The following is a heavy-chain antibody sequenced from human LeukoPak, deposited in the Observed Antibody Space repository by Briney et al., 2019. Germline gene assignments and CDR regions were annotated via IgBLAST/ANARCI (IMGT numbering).Heavy chain of an antibody. CDR3: ARDFFVEQWLLDVGFDY. J-gene: IGHJ4*02. D-gene: IGHD6-19*01. V-gene: IGHV3-30*04. CDR1: GFTFSSYA. Sequence: PGVSLRLSCAASGFTFSSYAMHWVPQAPGKGRVGVAVISYGGRNKYYEDHVRGRFTIYRDNTKNTLYLKMTSLRAEDTAVYYCARDFFVEQWLLDVGFDYWGQGPVVTVSS. CDR2: ISYGGRNK.